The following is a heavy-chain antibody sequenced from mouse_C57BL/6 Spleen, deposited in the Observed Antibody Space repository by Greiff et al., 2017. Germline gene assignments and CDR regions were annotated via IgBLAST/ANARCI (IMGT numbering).Heavy chain of an antibody. D-gene: IGHD1-1*01. CDR2: IYPGGGYT. V-gene: IGHV1-63*01. Sequence: QVQLKQSGAELVRPGTSVKMSCKASGYTFTNYWIGWAKQRHGHGLEWIGDIYPGGGYTNYNEKFKGKATLTADKSSSTAYMQFSSLTSEDSAIYYCARGRGNYYGSSYDAMDYWGQGTSVTVSS. J-gene: IGHJ4*01. CDR3: ARGRGNYYGSSYDAMDY. CDR1: GYTFTNYW.